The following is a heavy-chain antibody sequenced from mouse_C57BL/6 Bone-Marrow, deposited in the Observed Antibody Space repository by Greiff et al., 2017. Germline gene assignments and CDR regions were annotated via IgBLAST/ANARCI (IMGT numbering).Heavy chain of an antibody. D-gene: IGHD2-14*01. CDR2: ISDGGSYT. V-gene: IGHV5-4*01. Sequence: VQRVESGGGLVKPGGSLKLSCAASGFTFSSYAMSWVRQTPEKRLEWVATISDGGSYTYYPDNVKGRITISRDNAKNNLYLPMSHLKSEDTAMYYCASDGRVRRNYAMDYRGQGASVTVSS. CDR3: ASDGRVRRNYAMDY. CDR1: GFTFSSYA. J-gene: IGHJ4*01.